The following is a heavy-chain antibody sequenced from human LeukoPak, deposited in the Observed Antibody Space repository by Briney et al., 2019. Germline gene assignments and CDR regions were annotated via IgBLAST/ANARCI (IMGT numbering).Heavy chain of an antibody. V-gene: IGHV4-34*01. J-gene: IGHJ4*02. CDR2: INHSGST. Sequence: SETLSLTCAVYGGSFSGYYWSWIRQPPGKGLEWIGEINHSGSTNYNPSLKSRVTMSVDTSKNQFSLKLSSVTAADTAVYYCARDSDLRYFDYWGQGTLVTVSS. CDR1: GGSFSGYY. CDR3: ARDSDLRYFDY. D-gene: IGHD3-10*01.